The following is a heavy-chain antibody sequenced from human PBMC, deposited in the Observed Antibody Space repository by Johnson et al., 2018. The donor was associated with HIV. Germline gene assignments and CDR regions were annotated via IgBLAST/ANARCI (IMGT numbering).Heavy chain of an antibody. CDR3: ARDFFDSTTYPRRGQADAFDI. D-gene: IGHD2/OR15-2a*01. Sequence: VQLVESGGGLVQPGGSLRLSCAASGFTFTSYWMSWVRQAPGKGLEWVANINQDGSEKYFVDSVKGRFTISRDNAKNSLFLQMNSLRAEDTAVYDCARDFFDSTTYPRRGQADAFDIWGQGTMVTVSS. CDR1: GFTFTSYW. CDR2: INQDGSEK. V-gene: IGHV3-7*05. J-gene: IGHJ3*02.